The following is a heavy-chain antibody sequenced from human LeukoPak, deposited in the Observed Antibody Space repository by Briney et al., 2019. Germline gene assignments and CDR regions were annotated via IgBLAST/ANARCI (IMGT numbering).Heavy chain of an antibody. CDR1: GGSISSSSYY. V-gene: IGHV4-39*07. Sequence: SETLSLTCTVSGGSISSSSYYWGWIRQPSGKGLEGIGSIYHSGSTYYNPSLKSRVTLSVDTSKNQFSLKLSSVTAADTAVYYCARAGYSSGWSFDYWGQGTLVTVSS. D-gene: IGHD6-19*01. J-gene: IGHJ4*02. CDR2: IYHSGST. CDR3: ARAGYSSGWSFDY.